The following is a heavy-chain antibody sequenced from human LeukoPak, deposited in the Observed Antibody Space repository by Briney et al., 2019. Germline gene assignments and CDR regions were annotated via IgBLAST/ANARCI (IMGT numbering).Heavy chain of an antibody. Sequence: PSETLSLTCTVSGGSISNYFWTWIRQSTRKGLEWVGYISYSGSTTYMHSLKRRVALSLDTSTSPFSLRLSSVTDADTALYYCARQSRDSGYYLRSFDYWGEGALCSVSS. J-gene: IGHJ4*02. CDR1: GGSISNYF. CDR2: ISYSGST. D-gene: IGHD3-22*01. V-gene: IGHV4-59*08. CDR3: ARQSRDSGYYLRSFDY.